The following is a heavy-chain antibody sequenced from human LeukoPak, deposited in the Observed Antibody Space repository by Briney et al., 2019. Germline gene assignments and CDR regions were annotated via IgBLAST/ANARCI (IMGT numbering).Heavy chain of an antibody. V-gene: IGHV4-39*01. Sequence: SETLSLTCTVSGGSISSSNYYWGWIRQPPGKGLEWIGSIYYSGNTYHNPSLKSRVTIFVDTSKNQLSLKLSSVTAADTAIYYCARAGHCSGGRCPKAHFDYWGQGTLVTVSS. CDR1: GGSISSSNYY. D-gene: IGHD2-15*01. CDR2: IYYSGNT. CDR3: ARAGHCSGGRCPKAHFDY. J-gene: IGHJ4*02.